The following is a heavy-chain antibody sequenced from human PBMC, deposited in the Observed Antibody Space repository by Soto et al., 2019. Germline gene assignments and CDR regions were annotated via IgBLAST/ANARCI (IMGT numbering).Heavy chain of an antibody. V-gene: IGHV1-69*08. CDR2: IIPMFGST. J-gene: IGHJ4*02. Sequence: SVKVSCKASAGTFSHSTVAWVRQAPGHRPEWMGMIIPMFGSTNSAQKFRDRVTFSADTYTNTAYMELSSLRSEDTAVYYCATPSGLLGQYSALPDNWGQGTLVTVSS. CDR1: AGTFSHST. CDR3: ATPSGLLGQYSALPDN. D-gene: IGHD5-12*01.